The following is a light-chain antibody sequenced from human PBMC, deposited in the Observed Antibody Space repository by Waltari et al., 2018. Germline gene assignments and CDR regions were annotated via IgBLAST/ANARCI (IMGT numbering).Light chain of an antibody. CDR2: DVT. V-gene: IGLV2-14*03. Sequence: QSALTQPASVSGSPGQSITISCTGISSDVGGYNFVSWYQQHPGKAPKLMVYDVTNRPSGVSNRFSGSKSGNTASLTISGLQAEDEADYYCSSYTSSISVVFGGGTKLTVL. J-gene: IGLJ2*01. CDR1: SSDVGGYNF. CDR3: SSYTSSISVV.